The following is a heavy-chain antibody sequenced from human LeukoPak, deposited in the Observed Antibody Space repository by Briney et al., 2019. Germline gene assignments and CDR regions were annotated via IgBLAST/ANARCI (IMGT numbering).Heavy chain of an antibody. CDR2: ISDGGSDT. J-gene: IGHJ4*02. D-gene: IGHD4-17*01. Sequence: GGSLRLSCAASGFTFSTYAMSWVRQAPGKGLDWVSTISDGGSDTHYADSVRGRFTISRDDSKNTLYLQMNSLRAEDTAVYYCAKALYGDYGRFDYWGQGTLVTVSS. V-gene: IGHV3-23*01. CDR1: GFTFSTYA. CDR3: AKALYGDYGRFDY.